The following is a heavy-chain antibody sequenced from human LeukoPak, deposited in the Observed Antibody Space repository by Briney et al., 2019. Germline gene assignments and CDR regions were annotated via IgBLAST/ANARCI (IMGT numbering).Heavy chain of an antibody. Sequence: GGSLRLSCAASGFTFDDYGMSWVRQAPGKGLEWVSGINWNGGSTGYADSVKGRFTISRDNAKNSLYLQMNSLRAEDTALYYCARVGLADCGGDCYAPYYYMDVWGEGTTVTVSS. CDR1: GFTFDDYG. J-gene: IGHJ6*03. CDR2: INWNGGST. CDR3: ARVGLADCGGDCYAPYYYMDV. D-gene: IGHD2-21*02. V-gene: IGHV3-20*04.